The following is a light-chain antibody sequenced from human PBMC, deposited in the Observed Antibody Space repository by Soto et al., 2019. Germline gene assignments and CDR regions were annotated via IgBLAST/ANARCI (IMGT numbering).Light chain of an antibody. Sequence: DIQMTQSPSTLSGSVGDRVTITCRASQTISRWLDWYQQKPGKAPKLLIYKASTLKSGVPSRFSGSGSGTEFTLTISSLQPDDFATYYCQHYKSYSEAFGQGTKVELK. CDR2: KAS. J-gene: IGKJ1*01. CDR3: QHYKSYSEA. V-gene: IGKV1-5*03. CDR1: QTISRW.